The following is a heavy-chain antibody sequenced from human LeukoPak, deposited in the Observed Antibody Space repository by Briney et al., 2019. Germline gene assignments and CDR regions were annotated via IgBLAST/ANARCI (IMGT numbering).Heavy chain of an antibody. J-gene: IGHJ4*02. V-gene: IGHV4-34*01. CDR2: INHSGST. D-gene: IGHD6-13*01. Sequence: SETLSLTCAVYGGSFSGYYWSWIRQPPGKGLEWIGEINHSGSTNYNPSLKSRVTISVDTSKNQLSLKLSSVTAADTAVYYCARRGAAAGTAPYYFDYWGQGTLVTVSS. CDR3: ARRGAAAGTAPYYFDY. CDR1: GGSFSGYY.